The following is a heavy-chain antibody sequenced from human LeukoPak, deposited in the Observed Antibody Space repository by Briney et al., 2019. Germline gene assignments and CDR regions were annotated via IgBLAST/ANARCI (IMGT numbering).Heavy chain of an antibody. D-gene: IGHD6-6*01. CDR2: ISISGENT. CDR3: ARLISTSSSRFSDS. V-gene: IGHV3-23*01. J-gene: IGHJ5*01. CDR1: GFTFSTYA. Sequence: GGSLRLACAASGFTFSTYAMSWVRQAPGKGLEWVSAISISGENTYYAASVKGRFTISRDTSRNTLYLQMHSLRAEDTAVYYCARLISTSSSRFSDSWGQGTLVTVSS.